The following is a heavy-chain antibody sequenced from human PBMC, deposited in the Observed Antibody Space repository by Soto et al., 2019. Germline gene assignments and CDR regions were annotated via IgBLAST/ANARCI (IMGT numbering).Heavy chain of an antibody. D-gene: IGHD3-9*01. CDR1: GLTFSSYG. V-gene: IGHV3-30*18. J-gene: IGHJ4*02. CDR3: AKDDLYYDILTGYPQRLSFPDY. Sequence: PGGSLRLSCAASGLTFSSYGMHWVRQAPGKGLEWVAVISYDGSNKYYADSVKGRFTISRDNSKNTLYLQMNSLRAEDTAVYYCAKDDLYYDILTGYPQRLSFPDYWGQGTLVTVSS. CDR2: ISYDGSNK.